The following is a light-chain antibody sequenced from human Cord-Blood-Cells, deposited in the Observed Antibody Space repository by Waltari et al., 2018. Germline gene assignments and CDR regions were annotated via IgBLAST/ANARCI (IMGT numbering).Light chain of an antibody. CDR3: QQSYSTPLT. CDR1: QSISSY. J-gene: IGKJ4*01. Sequence: DFQMTQSPSSLSASVGDRVTITCRASQSISSYLNWYQQKPGKAPKLLIYAASSLQSGVPSMFSGSGSGTDFTLTISSLQPEDFATYYCQQSYSTPLTFGGGTKVEIK. CDR2: AAS. V-gene: IGKV1-39*01.